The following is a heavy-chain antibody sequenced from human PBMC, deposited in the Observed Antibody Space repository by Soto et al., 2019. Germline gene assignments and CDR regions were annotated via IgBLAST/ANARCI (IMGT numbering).Heavy chain of an antibody. J-gene: IGHJ4*02. D-gene: IGHD2-8*02. CDR3: SWWLSLY. Sequence: GGSLRLSCAASGFTFSRYSMNWVRQAPGKGLEWVSYISSSSTIYYADSVKGRFTISRDNAKNSLYLQMNSLRDEDTAVYYCSWWLSLYWGQGTLVTISS. CDR1: GFTFSRYS. V-gene: IGHV3-48*02. CDR2: ISSSSTI.